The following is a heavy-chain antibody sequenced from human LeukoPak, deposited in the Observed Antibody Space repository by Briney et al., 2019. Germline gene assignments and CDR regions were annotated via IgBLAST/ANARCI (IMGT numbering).Heavy chain of an antibody. CDR2: INWSGDTR. J-gene: IGHJ4*02. CDR1: GFTFDDYG. Sequence: PGGSLRLSCAASGFTFDDYGMSWVRQVPGKGLEWVSGINWSGDTRDYADSVKGRSTISRDNAEKSLYLQMNSLRVEDTALYYCARVGYSGNSAHLDYWGQGTLVTVSS. V-gene: IGHV3-20*04. CDR3: ARVGYSGNSAHLDY. D-gene: IGHD1-26*01.